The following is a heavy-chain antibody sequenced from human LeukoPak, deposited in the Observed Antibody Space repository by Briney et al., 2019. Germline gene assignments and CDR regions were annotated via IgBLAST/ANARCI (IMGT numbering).Heavy chain of an antibody. CDR1: GFTFSSYS. CDR3: ARGPGGIVVVPAASLIDY. J-gene: IGHJ4*02. CDR2: ISSSSSTI. Sequence: GGSLRLSCAASGFTFSSYSMNWVRQAPGKGLEWVSYISSSSSTIYYADSVKGRFTISRDNAKNSLYLQMNSLRAEDTAVYYCARGPGGIVVVPAASLIDYWGQGTLVTVSS. D-gene: IGHD2-2*01. V-gene: IGHV3-48*01.